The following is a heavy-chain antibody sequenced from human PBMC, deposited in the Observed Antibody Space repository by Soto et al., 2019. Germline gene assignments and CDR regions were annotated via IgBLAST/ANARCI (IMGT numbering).Heavy chain of an antibody. CDR2: INPNSGGT. CDR3: AGKRIAARLSPPQLNWFDP. CDR1: GYTFTGYY. V-gene: IGHV1-2*02. D-gene: IGHD6-6*01. Sequence: QVQLVQSGAEVKKPGASVKVSCKASGYTFTGYYMHWVRQAPGQGLEWMGWINPNSGGTNYEQKLQGRGTMTRDTSISTAYMELSRLRSDDTAVYYCAGKRIAARLSPPQLNWFDPWGQGTLVTVSS. J-gene: IGHJ5*02.